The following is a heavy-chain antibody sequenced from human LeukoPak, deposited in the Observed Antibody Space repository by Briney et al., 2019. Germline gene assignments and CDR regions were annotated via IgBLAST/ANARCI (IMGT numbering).Heavy chain of an antibody. V-gene: IGHV3-48*03. CDR3: ARRLPIFGVAPDY. CDR1: GFTFSSYE. Sequence: GGSLRLSCAASGFTFSSYEMNWVRQAPGRGLEWVSYISSSGSTIYYADSVKGRFTISRDNAKNSLYLQMNSLRAEDAAVYYCARRLPIFGVAPDYWGQGTLVTVSS. CDR2: ISSSGSTI. D-gene: IGHD3-3*02. J-gene: IGHJ4*02.